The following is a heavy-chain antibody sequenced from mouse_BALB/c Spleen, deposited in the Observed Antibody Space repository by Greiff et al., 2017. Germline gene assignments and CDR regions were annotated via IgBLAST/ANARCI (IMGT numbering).Heavy chain of an antibody. V-gene: IGHV1-54*03. CDR2: INPGSGGT. J-gene: IGHJ4*01. CDR3: ARSGWLLRYYYAMDY. D-gene: IGHD2-3*01. Sequence: VQLQQSGAELVRPGTSVKVSCKASGYAFTNYLIEWVKQRPGQGLEWIGVINPGSGGTNYNEKFKGKATLTADKSSSTAYMQLSSLTSDDSAVYYCARSGWLLRYYYAMDYWGQGTSVTVSS. CDR1: GYAFTNYL.